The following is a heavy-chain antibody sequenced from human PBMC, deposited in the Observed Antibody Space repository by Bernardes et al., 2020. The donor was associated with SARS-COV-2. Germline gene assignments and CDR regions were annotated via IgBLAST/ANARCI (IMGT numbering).Heavy chain of an antibody. CDR3: AKELAYGTTWRDYKYYFGMDG. D-gene: IGHD2-8*01. V-gene: IGHV3-23*01. CDR2: ISGPGKT. Sequence: GGSLRLSCEASGFTFSTYAMSWVRQAPGKGLEWVSDISGPGKTYYADSVKGRFIISRDNSKNTLYLEMNSLRAEDTAVYYCAKELAYGTTWRDYKYYFGMDGWGQGTT. CDR1: GFTFSTYA. J-gene: IGHJ6*02.